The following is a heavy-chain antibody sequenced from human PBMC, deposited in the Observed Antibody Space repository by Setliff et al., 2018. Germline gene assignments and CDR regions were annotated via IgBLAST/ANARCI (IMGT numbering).Heavy chain of an antibody. J-gene: IGHJ5*02. CDR2: ISSNGGST. CDR3: ERGRIPRIFGVALNWFDP. CDR1: GFTFSDYY. D-gene: IGHD3-3*01. Sequence: GGSLRLSCAASGFTFSDYYMHWVRQAPGKGLEYVAVISSNGGSTYYANSLKGRFTISRDNSKNTLYLQMGSLRAEEMAVYYCERGRIPRIFGVALNWFDPWGQGTLVTVSS. V-gene: IGHV3-64*01.